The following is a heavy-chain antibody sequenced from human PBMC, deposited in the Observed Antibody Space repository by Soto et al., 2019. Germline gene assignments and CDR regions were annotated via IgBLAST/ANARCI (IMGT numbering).Heavy chain of an antibody. V-gene: IGHV4-59*01. D-gene: IGHD2-2*01. CDR1: GGSISSYY. Sequence: PSETLSLTCTVSGGSISSYYWSWIRQPPGKGLEWIGYIYYSGSTNYNPSLKSRVTISVDTSKNQFSLKLSSVTAADTAVYYCARDFVVPAASPRAFYYYGMDVWGQGTTVT. CDR3: ARDFVVPAASPRAFYYYGMDV. CDR2: IYYSGST. J-gene: IGHJ6*02.